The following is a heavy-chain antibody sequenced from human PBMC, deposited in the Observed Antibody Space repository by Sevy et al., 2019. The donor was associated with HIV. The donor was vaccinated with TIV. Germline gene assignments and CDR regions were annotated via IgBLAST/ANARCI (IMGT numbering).Heavy chain of an antibody. D-gene: IGHD7-27*01. CDR1: GLTFNNYW. V-gene: IGHV3-7*03. CDR3: ARSWDYWGQMGY. CDR2: IKQDGSDK. J-gene: IGHJ4*02. Sequence: GGSLRLSCAASGLTFNNYWMTWVRQAPGKGLEWVADIKQDGSDKYYMESVMGRFNISRDNTKNSLYLQLNSLRAEDTAVYHCARSWDYWGQMGYWGQGTVVTVSS.